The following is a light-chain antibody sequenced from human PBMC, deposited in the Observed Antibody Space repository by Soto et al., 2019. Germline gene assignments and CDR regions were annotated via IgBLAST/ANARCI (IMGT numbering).Light chain of an antibody. CDR3: SSYAGSWV. V-gene: IGLV2-8*01. J-gene: IGLJ3*02. CDR1: SSDVGGYNY. Sequence: QSVLTQPPSASGSPGQSVTISCTGTSSDVGGYNYVSWYQQHPGKAPKLMIYEVSKRPSGVPDRFSGSKSGNTASLTVSGLQAEDEADYYCSSYAGSWVFGGGTKLTAL. CDR2: EVS.